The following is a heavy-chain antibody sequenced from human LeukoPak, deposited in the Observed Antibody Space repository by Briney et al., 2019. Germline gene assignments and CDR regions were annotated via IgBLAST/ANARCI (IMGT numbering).Heavy chain of an antibody. Sequence: GGSLRLSSAASGFTFSSYWMHWVRQAPGKGLVWVSRINSDGSSTSYADSVKCRFTISRDNAKNTLYLQMNSLRAEDTAVYYCASRDGYDLDYWGQGTLVTVSS. CDR3: ASRDGYDLDY. J-gene: IGHJ4*02. CDR1: GFTFSSYW. V-gene: IGHV3-74*01. D-gene: IGHD5-24*01. CDR2: INSDGSST.